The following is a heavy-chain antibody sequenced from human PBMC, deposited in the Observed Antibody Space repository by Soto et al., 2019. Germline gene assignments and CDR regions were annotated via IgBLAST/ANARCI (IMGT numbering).Heavy chain of an antibody. Sequence: PRASQRLSCEAYGFPICECILYSFRQTQGKGLEWLSYITVKTGNTLYADSVRGRFTISTDNAGNSVFLQMRSLRDEDTAVYFCVRDRDLYRDMFHADLWSQGTLVTVSS. J-gene: IGHJ4*01. D-gene: IGHD3-10*02. CDR2: ITVKTGNT. CDR3: VRDRDLYRDMFHADL. CDR1: GFPICECI. V-gene: IGHV3-48*02.